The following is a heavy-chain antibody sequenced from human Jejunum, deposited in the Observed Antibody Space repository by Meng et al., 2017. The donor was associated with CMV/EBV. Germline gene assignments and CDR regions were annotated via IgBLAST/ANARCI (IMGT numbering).Heavy chain of an antibody. J-gene: IGHJ4*02. CDR2: INPKNGDT. CDR3: TRDLYCGGNCYPAVDY. CDR1: TFTGFY. Sequence: TFTGFYINWVRQAPGQGLEWLGWINPKNGDTNYAQKFQGRVTMTGDTSTSTAYMELSRLSSDDTAVYYCTRDLYCGGNCYPAVDYWGQGTQVTVSS. D-gene: IGHD2-21*01. V-gene: IGHV1-2*02.